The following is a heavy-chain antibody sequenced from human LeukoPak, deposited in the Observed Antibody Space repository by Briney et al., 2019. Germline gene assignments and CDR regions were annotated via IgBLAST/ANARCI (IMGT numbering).Heavy chain of an antibody. CDR2: ISSSSSYI. CDR1: GFTFSSYA. V-gene: IGHV3-21*01. CDR3: AREGSGSYLNWFDP. D-gene: IGHD3-10*01. J-gene: IGHJ5*02. Sequence: PGGSLRLSCAASGFTFSSYAMSWVRQAPGKGLEWVSSISSSSSYIYYADSVKGRFTISRDNAKNSLYLQMNSLRAEDTAVYYCAREGSGSYLNWFDPWGQGTLVTVSS.